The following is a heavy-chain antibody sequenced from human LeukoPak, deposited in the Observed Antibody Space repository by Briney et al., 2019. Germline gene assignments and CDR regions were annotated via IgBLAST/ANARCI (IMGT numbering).Heavy chain of an antibody. CDR2: MKQDGSEK. CDR1: GFTFSTYW. Sequence: GGSLRLSCAASGFTFSTYWMSWVRQAPGKGLEWVANMKQDGSEKYYVDSVKGRFTISRDNAKNSLYLQMDSLRAEDTAVYYCVRGGGSCYGCPADWGQGTLVTLSS. CDR3: VRGGGSCYGCPAD. V-gene: IGHV3-7*01. J-gene: IGHJ4*02. D-gene: IGHD2-15*01.